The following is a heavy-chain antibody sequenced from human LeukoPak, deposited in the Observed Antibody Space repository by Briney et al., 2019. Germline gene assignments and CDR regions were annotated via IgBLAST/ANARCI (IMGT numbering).Heavy chain of an antibody. J-gene: IGHJ4*02. CDR1: GYTFTNYG. CDR2: ISGYNANT. CDR3: ARGSHRLYDYGWGTYESKDY. V-gene: IGHV1-18*01. Sequence: GASAKVSCKASGYTFTNYGISWVRQAPGQGLEWMGWISGYNANTNYVQKFQGRVTMTTDTSTHTAYMELRSLRSDDTAVYYCARGSHRLYDYGWGTYESKDYWGQGTLVTVSS. D-gene: IGHD3-16*01.